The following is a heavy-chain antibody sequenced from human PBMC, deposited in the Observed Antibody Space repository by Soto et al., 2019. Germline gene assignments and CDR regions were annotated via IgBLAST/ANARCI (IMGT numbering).Heavy chain of an antibody. J-gene: IGHJ3*02. CDR2: LSSSKTYI. Sequence: GGSLRLSCAASGFSFSSYSMNWVRQAPGKGLEWISYLSSSKTYIWYADSVKGRFNISRDNAKNSLSLQMNSLRDEDTAVYYCVRDSGWAFDIWGLGTMVTVSS. V-gene: IGHV3-48*02. CDR1: GFSFSSYS. D-gene: IGHD6-19*01. CDR3: VRDSGWAFDI.